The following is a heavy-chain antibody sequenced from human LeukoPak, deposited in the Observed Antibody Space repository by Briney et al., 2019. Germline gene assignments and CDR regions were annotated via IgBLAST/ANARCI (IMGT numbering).Heavy chain of an antibody. V-gene: IGHV3-21*01. D-gene: IGHD6-19*01. CDR3: ARDSSGSFDY. CDR2: ISRSSSYI. CDR1: RFTFSSFS. J-gene: IGHJ4*02. Sequence: PGGTLRLSSAASRFTFSSFSVNCVPEAPGKGLGGVSSISRSSSYIYYTDSVKCRFSISRDNAKNSLYLQMNSLRAEDTAVYYCARDSSGSFDYWGQGTLVTVSS.